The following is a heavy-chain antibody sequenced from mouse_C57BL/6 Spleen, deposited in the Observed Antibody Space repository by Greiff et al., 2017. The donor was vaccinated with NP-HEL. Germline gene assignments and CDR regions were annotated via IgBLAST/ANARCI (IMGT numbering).Heavy chain of an antibody. CDR1: GYTFTSYT. J-gene: IGHJ4*01. CDR3: ARFYDYDRGFYAMDY. V-gene: IGHV1-4*01. Sequence: VQLQQSGAELARPGASVKMSCKASGYTFTSYTMHWVKQRPGQGLEWIGYINPSSGYTKYNQKFKDKATLTADKSSSTAYMQLSSLTSEDSAVYYCARFYDYDRGFYAMDYWGQGTSVTVSS. CDR2: INPSSGYT. D-gene: IGHD2-4*01.